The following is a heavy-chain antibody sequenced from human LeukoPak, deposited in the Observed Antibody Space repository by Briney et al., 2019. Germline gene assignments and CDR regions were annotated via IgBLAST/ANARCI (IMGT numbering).Heavy chain of an antibody. CDR1: GGSFTGYY. CDR2: IIHSVST. J-gene: IGHJ4*02. V-gene: IGHV4-34*12. CDR3: AGYYYGSGLVY. Sequence: SETLSPTCAVYGGSFTGYYSSWIRQPPGKGREWIGEIIHSVSTNYNPPLKSRVTISVDTSKNQFSLKLSSGTAADTAVCYCAGYYYGSGLVYWGQGTLVTVSS. D-gene: IGHD3-10*01.